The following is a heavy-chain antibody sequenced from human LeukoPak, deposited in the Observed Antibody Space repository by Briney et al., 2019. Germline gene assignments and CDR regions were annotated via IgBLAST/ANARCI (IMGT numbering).Heavy chain of an antibody. CDR1: GYTFTGYY. J-gene: IGHJ6*03. Sequence: ASVKVSCKASGYTFTGYYMHWVRQAPGQGLEWMGWINPNSGGTNYVQKFQGRVTMTRDTSISTAYMELSRLRSDDTAVYYCARGVGSYPYYYYMDVWGKGTTVTVSS. V-gene: IGHV1-2*02. CDR2: INPNSGGT. CDR3: ARGVGSYPYYYYMDV. D-gene: IGHD1-26*01.